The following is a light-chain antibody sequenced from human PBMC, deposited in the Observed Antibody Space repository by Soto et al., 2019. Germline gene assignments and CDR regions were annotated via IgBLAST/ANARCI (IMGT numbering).Light chain of an antibody. V-gene: IGLV2-23*01. J-gene: IGLJ1*01. CDR3: SSYGPSRSFADV. CDR2: DGS. Sequence: QSALTQPASMSGSPGQSITISCTGTSSDVGSYNLVSWYQQFPDKAPKLIIYDGSERPSGVSDRFSGSKSGNTASLTISGLRAEDQAEYHCSSYGPSRSFADVFGTGTKLTL. CDR1: SSDVGSYNL.